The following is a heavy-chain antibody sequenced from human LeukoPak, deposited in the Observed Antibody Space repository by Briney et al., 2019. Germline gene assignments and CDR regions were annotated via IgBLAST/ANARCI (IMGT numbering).Heavy chain of an antibody. D-gene: IGHD2-21*02. V-gene: IGHV3-74*01. CDR3: ARVNDCPHCHFDS. J-gene: IGHJ4*02. Sequence: PGGSLRLSCAASGFTFSGHWMHWVRQAPGKGLVWVSRISTDGSSTVYADSVKGRFTISRDNAKNTLYLQMNSLRAEDTAVYYCARVNDCPHCHFDSWGQGTLVTVSS. CDR2: ISTDGSST. CDR1: GFTFSGHW.